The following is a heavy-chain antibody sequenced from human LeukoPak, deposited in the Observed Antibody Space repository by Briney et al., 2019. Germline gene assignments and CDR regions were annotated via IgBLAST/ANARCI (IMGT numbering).Heavy chain of an antibody. CDR3: AREKVPIFGVEHAFDI. V-gene: IGHV4-61*02. CDR2: IYTSGST. D-gene: IGHD3-3*01. J-gene: IGHJ3*02. Sequence: PSETLSLTCTVSGGSISSGSYYWSWIRQPAGKGLEWIGRIYTSGSTNYNPSLKSRVTISVDTSKNQFSLKLSSVTAADTAVYYCAREKVPIFGVEHAFDIWGQGTMVTVSS. CDR1: GGSISSGSYY.